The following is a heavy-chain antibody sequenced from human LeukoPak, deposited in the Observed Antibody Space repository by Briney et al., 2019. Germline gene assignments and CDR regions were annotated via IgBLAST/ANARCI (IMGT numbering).Heavy chain of an antibody. V-gene: IGHV3-23*01. D-gene: IGHD2-15*01. CDR1: GFTFSSYA. CDR3: AKFSIVVVVAATHYFDY. Sequence: PGGSLRLSCAASGFTFSSYAMSWVRQAPGKGLEWVSAISGSGGSTYYADSVKGRFTISRDNSKNTLYLQMNSPRAEDTAVYYCAKFSIVVVVAATHYFDYWGQGTLVTVSS. J-gene: IGHJ4*02. CDR2: ISGSGGST.